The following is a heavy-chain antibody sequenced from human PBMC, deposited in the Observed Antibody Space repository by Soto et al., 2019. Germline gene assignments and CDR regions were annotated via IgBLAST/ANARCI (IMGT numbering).Heavy chain of an antibody. CDR1: GFIFSNAW. J-gene: IGHJ4*02. CDR3: TTDHPYSYDGRCYDQ. CDR2: IKSKTDGGTT. D-gene: IGHD3-22*01. Sequence: GGSLRLSRAASGFIFSNAWINWVRQAPGKGLEWVGRIKSKTDGGTTDYAAPVKGRFSISRDDSKNTVFLQMYSLKTEDTGVYYCTTDHPYSYDGRCYDQWGQGTLVTVSS. V-gene: IGHV3-15*07.